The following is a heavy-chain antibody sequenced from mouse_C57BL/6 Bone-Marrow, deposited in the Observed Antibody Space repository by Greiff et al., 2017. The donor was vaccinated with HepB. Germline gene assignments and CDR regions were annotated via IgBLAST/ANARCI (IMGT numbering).Heavy chain of an antibody. D-gene: IGHD2-4*01. J-gene: IGHJ2*01. CDR1: GYTFTSYT. CDR2: INPSSGYT. CDR3: AFYDYDYFDY. V-gene: IGHV1-4*01. Sequence: VKLVESGAELARPGASVKMSCKASGYTFTSYTMHWVKQRPGQGLEWIGYINPSSGYTKYNQKFKDKATLTADKSSTTASMQLSSLTSEDSAVYYCAFYDYDYFDYWGQGTTLTVSS.